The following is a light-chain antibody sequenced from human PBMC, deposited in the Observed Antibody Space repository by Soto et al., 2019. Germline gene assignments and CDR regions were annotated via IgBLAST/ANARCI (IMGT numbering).Light chain of an antibody. CDR3: AVWDDSLNGHV. CDR2: TND. V-gene: IGLV1-44*01. CDR1: SSNIGTSS. Sequence: QSALAQPPSASGTPGQTVTISCSGSSSNIGTSSVHWYKHLPGTAPKPLIYTNDQRPSGVPDRFSGSKSGTSASLAISGLQSEDEADYYCAVWDDSLNGHVFGAGTKVTVL. J-gene: IGLJ1*01.